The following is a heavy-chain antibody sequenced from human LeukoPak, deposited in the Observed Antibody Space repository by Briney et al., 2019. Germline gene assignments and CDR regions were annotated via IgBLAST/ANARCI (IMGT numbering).Heavy chain of an antibody. J-gene: IGHJ3*01. V-gene: IGHV4-59*01. CDR2: IYYSGST. CDR1: GGSISSYY. Sequence: SETLSLTCTVSGGSISSYYWSWIRQPPGKGLEWIGYIYYSGSTNYNPSLKSRVTISVDTSKNQFSLRLSSVTAADTAVYYCARELRYDNSDSGAFWGQGTVVTVSS. CDR3: ARELRYDNSDSGAF. D-gene: IGHD3-22*01.